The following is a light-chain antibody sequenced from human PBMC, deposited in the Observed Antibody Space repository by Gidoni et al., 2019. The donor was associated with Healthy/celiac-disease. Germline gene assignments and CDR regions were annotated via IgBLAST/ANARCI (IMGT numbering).Light chain of an antibody. Sequence: DIQMTQSPSSLSASVGDRVTITCRASQSISSYLNWYQQKPGKAPMLLIYAASSLQSGVPSRFSRSGSGTDFTLTISSLQPEDFATYYCQQSYSTPCTFXQXTKLXIK. CDR1: QSISSY. V-gene: IGKV1-39*01. CDR2: AAS. J-gene: IGKJ2*02. CDR3: QQSYSTPCT.